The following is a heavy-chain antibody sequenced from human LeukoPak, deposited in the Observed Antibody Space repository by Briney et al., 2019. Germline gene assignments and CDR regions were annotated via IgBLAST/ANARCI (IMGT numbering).Heavy chain of an antibody. Sequence: GASLKVSCKASVYTFTSYYMHWVRQAPGQRLEWMGIINPSGGSTSYAQKFQGRVTMTRDMSTSTVYMELSSLRSEDTAVYYCARADGGGTAMVTAWIVGCLDYWGQGTMVTVSS. V-gene: IGHV1-46*01. J-gene: IGHJ4*02. CDR3: ARADGGGTAMVTAWIVGCLDY. D-gene: IGHD5-18*01. CDR2: INPSGGST. CDR1: VYTFTSYY.